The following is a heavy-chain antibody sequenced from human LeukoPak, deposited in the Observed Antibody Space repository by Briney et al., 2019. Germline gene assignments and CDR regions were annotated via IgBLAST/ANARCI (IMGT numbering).Heavy chain of an antibody. V-gene: IGHV3-23*01. CDR3: AKEEQWLGEVDY. D-gene: IGHD6-19*01. Sequence: GGALRLSCAASGFTFSSYAMSWGRQAPGKGLEWVSPISGSGGSTYYAESVKGRFTISRENSKNTLYLQMNSLRAEDTAVYYCAKEEQWLGEVDYWGQGTLVTVSS. CDR2: ISGSGGST. J-gene: IGHJ4*02. CDR1: GFTFSSYA.